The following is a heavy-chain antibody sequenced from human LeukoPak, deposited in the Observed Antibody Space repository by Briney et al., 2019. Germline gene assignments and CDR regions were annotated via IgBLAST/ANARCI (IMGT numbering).Heavy chain of an antibody. Sequence: ASVKVSCKASGYTFTSYDINWVRQATGQGLERMGWMNPNSGNTGYAQKFQGRVTITRNTSISTAYMELSSLRSEDTAVYYCARGLLYSSSFPYWGQGTLVTVSS. J-gene: IGHJ4*02. CDR1: GYTFTSYD. D-gene: IGHD6-6*01. CDR2: MNPNSGNT. V-gene: IGHV1-8*03. CDR3: ARGLLYSSSFPY.